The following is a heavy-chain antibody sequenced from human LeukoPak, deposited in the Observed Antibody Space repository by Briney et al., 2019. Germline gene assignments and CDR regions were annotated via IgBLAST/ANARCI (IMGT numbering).Heavy chain of an antibody. J-gene: IGHJ4*02. Sequence: GRSLRLSCTASGFSLSPYAMHWIRQAPGKGLEWVAVISDDGSDKFYAEFVKGRFNISRDTSKNTLYMEINSLRVEDAAVYYCARDLYSKGWFPDFWGQGTLVTVSA. CDR1: GFSLSPYA. V-gene: IGHV3-30*01. CDR3: ARDLYSKGWFPDF. CDR2: ISDDGSDK. D-gene: IGHD6-19*01.